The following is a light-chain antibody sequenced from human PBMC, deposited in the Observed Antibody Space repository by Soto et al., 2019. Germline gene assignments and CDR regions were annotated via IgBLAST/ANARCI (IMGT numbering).Light chain of an antibody. CDR3: QHYNNWPPYT. J-gene: IGKJ2*01. CDR2: GAS. CDR1: QSVSSN. Sequence: EIVMTQSPATLSVSPGERATLSCRASQSVSSNLAWYQQKPGQAPRLLIYGASTRATGIPARFSGSGSGTEFTLTISSLQSDDFAVSYCQHYNNWPPYTFGQGTKLEIK. V-gene: IGKV3-15*01.